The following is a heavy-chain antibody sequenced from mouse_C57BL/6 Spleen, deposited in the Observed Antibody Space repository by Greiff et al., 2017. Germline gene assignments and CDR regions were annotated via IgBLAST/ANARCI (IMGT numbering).Heavy chain of an antibody. V-gene: IGHV1-64*01. J-gene: IGHJ3*01. CDR2: IHPNSGST. CDR3: ARSRGYVVAWFAY. Sequence: VQLQQPGAELVKPGASVKLSCKASGYTFTSYWMHWVKQRPGQGLEWIGMIHPNSGSTNYNEKFKSKATLTVDKSSSTAYMQLSSLTSEDSAVYYCARSRGYVVAWFAYWGQGTLVTVSA. D-gene: IGHD2-2*01. CDR1: GYTFTSYW.